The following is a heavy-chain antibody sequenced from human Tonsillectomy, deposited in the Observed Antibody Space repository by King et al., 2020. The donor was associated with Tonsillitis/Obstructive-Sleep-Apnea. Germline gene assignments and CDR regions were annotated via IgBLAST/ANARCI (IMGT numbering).Heavy chain of an antibody. J-gene: IGHJ6*03. CDR1: GGTFSNFA. D-gene: IGHD3-10*01. Sequence: QVQLVQSGAEVKKPGSSVKVSCEASGGTFSNFAISWVRQAPGQGLEWMGRIIGTANYAQKFKGRVTITADESTRTAYMELSSLRSEDTAVYYCASLIAPRGWVSYYYMDVWGKGTTVTVSS. V-gene: IGHV1-69*11. CDR3: ASLIAPRGWVSYYYMDV. CDR2: IIGTA.